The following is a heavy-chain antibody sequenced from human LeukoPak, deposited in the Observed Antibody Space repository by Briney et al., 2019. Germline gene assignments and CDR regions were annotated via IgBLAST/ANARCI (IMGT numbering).Heavy chain of an antibody. Sequence: SGGSLRLSCAASGFTVSSNYMSWVRQAPGKGLEWVSAISGSGGSTYYADSVKGRFTISRDNSKNTLYLQMNSLRAEDTAVYYCAKDYDFWSGPPGHDAFDFWGQGTMVTVSS. CDR3: AKDYDFWSGPPGHDAFDF. J-gene: IGHJ3*01. CDR2: ISGSGGST. D-gene: IGHD3-3*01. CDR1: GFTVSSNY. V-gene: IGHV3-23*01.